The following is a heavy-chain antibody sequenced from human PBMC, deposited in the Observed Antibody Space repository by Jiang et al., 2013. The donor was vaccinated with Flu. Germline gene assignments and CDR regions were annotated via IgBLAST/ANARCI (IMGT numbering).Heavy chain of an antibody. D-gene: IGHD4-11*01. V-gene: IGHV4-30-4*01. CDR1: YY. Sequence: YYWSWIRQPPREGPGVDWVHLLQWSTYXNPSLKSRVTISVDTSKNQFSLKLSSVTAADTAVYYCARDDYSNQGGAFDIWGQGTMVTVSS. J-gene: IGHJ3*02. CDR2: LLQWST. CDR3: ARDDYSNQGGAFDI.